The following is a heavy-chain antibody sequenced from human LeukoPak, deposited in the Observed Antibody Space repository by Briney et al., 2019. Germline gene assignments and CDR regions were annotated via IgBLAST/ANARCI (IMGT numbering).Heavy chain of an antibody. Sequence: SETLSLTCTVSGGSISSYYWSWIRQPPGKGLEWIGYIYHSGSTNYNPSLKSRVTISVDTSKNQFSLKLSSVTAADTAVYYCARYSYGSTGPFDYWGQGTLVTVSS. V-gene: IGHV4-59*08. CDR3: ARYSYGSTGPFDY. J-gene: IGHJ4*02. CDR2: IYHSGST. CDR1: GGSISSYY. D-gene: IGHD5-18*01.